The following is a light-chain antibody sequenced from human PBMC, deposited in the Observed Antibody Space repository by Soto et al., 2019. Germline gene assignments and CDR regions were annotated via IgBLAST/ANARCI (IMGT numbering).Light chain of an antibody. CDR3: HHYNTQSVT. J-gene: IGKJ4*01. V-gene: IGKV1-5*01. CDR1: ENIFKF. CDR2: AAS. Sequence: DIQLIQSPATLSASVGDRITITCRASENIFKFLAWYQQRSGSAPNLLIYAASDLESGVPSRFSGSGSGTEFTLTIDNLQPDDSSTYYGHHYNTQSVTFGGGTKVDVK.